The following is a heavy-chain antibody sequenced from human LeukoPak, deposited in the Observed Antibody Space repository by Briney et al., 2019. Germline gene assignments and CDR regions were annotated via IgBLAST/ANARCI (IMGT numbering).Heavy chain of an antibody. V-gene: IGHV3-48*01. CDR3: SRDQGGDTSY. CDR2: ITCLSGTI. D-gene: IGHD1-26*01. CDR1: GFTFWSYS. J-gene: IGHJ4*02. Sequence: GGSLRLSCAASGFTFWSYSMNWLRQAPGEGLEGVSYITCLSGTIYYADYVKGRFTISRDNANNPLYLQMDSLRAEDMAVYYSSRDQGGDTSYWGRGNL.